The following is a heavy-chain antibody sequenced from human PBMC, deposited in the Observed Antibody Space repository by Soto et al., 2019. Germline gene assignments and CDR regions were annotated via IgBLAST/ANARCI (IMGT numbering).Heavy chain of an antibody. J-gene: IGHJ5*02. CDR1: GGSFSGYY. V-gene: IGHV4-31*11. Sequence: SETLSLTCAVYGGSFSGYYWSWLRQHPGKGLEWIGYIYYSGSTYYNPSLKSRVTISVDTSKNQFSLKLSSVTAADTAVYYCARTSYDSSGTAADPWGQGTLVTVSS. CDR3: ARTSYDSSGTAADP. D-gene: IGHD3-22*01. CDR2: IYYSGST.